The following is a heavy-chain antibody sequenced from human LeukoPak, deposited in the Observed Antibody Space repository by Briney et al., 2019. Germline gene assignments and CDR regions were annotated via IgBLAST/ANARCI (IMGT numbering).Heavy chain of an antibody. D-gene: IGHD3-10*01. CDR3: AKDRRAGSYDY. J-gene: IGHJ4*02. V-gene: IGHV3-23*01. CDR2: ISGSGGST. Sequence: GGSLRLSCAASGLTVSSNCMSWVRQAPGKGLEWVSAISGSGGSTYYADSVKGRFTISRDNSKNTLYLQMNSLRAEDTAVYYCAKDRRAGSYDYWGQGTLVTVSS. CDR1: GLTVSSNC.